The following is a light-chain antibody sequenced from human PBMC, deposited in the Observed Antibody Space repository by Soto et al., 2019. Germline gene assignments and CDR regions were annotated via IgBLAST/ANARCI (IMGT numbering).Light chain of an antibody. CDR1: QSLLNSNGNNY. Sequence: DIVMTQFPLSLPVTPGEPASISCTSSQSLLNSNGNNYLAWYLQKPGQSPQLLIHLGSKRASGVPDRFSARGSGISCALKLSRVEPEEVGVYYCRQALRHPWTFGEGTKVEIK. CDR2: LGS. J-gene: IGKJ1*01. V-gene: IGKV2-28*01. CDR3: RQALRHPWT.